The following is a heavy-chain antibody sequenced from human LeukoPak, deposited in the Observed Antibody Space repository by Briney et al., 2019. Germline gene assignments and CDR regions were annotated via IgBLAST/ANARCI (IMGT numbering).Heavy chain of an antibody. CDR2: VSHTGST. CDR3: ARDGGYCGDGGCYTDY. Sequence: RPSETLSLTCAVYGGSFSDYYWAWVRQSPGKGLEWIGQVSHTGSTNNNPSLKSRVRISADTSKNQFSLRLSSVTAADTAVYYCARDGGYCGDGGCYTDYWSQGTLVTVSS. J-gene: IGHJ4*02. CDR1: GGSFSDYY. V-gene: IGHV4-34*01. D-gene: IGHD2-15*01.